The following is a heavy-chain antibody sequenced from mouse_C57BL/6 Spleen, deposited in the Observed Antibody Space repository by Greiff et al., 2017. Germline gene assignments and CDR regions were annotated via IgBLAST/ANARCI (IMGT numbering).Heavy chain of an antibody. CDR2: IYPGDGDT. D-gene: IGHD1-1*01. CDR1: GYAFSSSW. Sequence: QVQLQQSGPELVKPGASVKISCKASGYAFSSSWLNWVKQRPGKGIEWIGRIYPGDGDTNYNGTFKGKATLTAEKSSSTAYMQLSSLTSEDSAVYFWAIATVVEPYWYVDVWGTGTTVTVSS. V-gene: IGHV1-82*01. CDR3: AIATVVEPYWYVDV. J-gene: IGHJ1*03.